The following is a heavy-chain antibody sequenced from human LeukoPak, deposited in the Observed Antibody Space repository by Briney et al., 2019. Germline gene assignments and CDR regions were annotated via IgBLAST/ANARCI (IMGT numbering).Heavy chain of an antibody. CDR2: IKEDGSEK. CDR1: GFTFSNYW. Sequence: PGGSLRLSCAASGFTFSNYWMNWVRQAPGKGLEWVANIKEDGSEKYYVDSVKGRFTISYDSAKNSLYLQMNSLRAEDTAMYYCARDHRGFQLPQLNSYYYMDVWGKGTTVTVS. J-gene: IGHJ6*03. CDR3: ARDHRGFQLPQLNSYYYMDV. V-gene: IGHV3-7*01. D-gene: IGHD2-2*01.